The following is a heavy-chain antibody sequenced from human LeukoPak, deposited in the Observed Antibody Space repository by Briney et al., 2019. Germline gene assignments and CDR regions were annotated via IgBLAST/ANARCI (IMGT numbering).Heavy chain of an antibody. CDR2: ISSSSTI. Sequence: GGSLRLSCAASGFIFSSYSMNWVRQAPGKGLEWVSYISSSSTIYYADSVKGRFTISRDNAKNSLYLQMNSLRDEDTAVYYCARVLPRYSSRSFAFDYWGQGTLVTVSS. V-gene: IGHV3-48*02. CDR1: GFIFSSYS. CDR3: ARVLPRYSSRSFAFDY. D-gene: IGHD6-13*01. J-gene: IGHJ4*02.